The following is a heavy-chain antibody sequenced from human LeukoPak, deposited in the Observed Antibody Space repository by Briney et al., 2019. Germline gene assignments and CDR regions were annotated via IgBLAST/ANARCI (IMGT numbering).Heavy chain of an antibody. Sequence: SQTLSLTCTVSGGSISSGGYYWSWISQHPGNCLEWLGYIFYSGRTYYNPSLKSRVTISVDTSKNQFSLKLSSVTAADTAVYYCARASYGDYYFDYWGQGTLVTVSS. V-gene: IGHV4-31*03. CDR3: ARASYGDYYFDY. CDR1: GGSISSGGYY. D-gene: IGHD4-17*01. CDR2: IFYSGRT. J-gene: IGHJ4*02.